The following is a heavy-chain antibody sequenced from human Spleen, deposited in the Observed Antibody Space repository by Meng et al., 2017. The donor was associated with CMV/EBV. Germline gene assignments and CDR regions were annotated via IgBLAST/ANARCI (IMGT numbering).Heavy chain of an antibody. CDR3: ARELSGIGFDY. V-gene: IGHV3-7*01. CDR2: IKEDGGQK. J-gene: IGHJ4*02. CDR1: GFTFGEFR. Sequence: CAAYGFTFGEFRQNWVRQAPGKGLEWVANIKEDGGQKNYVDSVKGRFTVSRDNTKNSLFLHMNSLRAEDTAVYYCARELSGIGFDYWGQGTLVTVSS. D-gene: IGHD2/OR15-2a*01.